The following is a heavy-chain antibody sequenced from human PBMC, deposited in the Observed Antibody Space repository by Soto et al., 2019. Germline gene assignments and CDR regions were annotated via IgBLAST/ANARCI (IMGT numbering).Heavy chain of an antibody. V-gene: IGHV3-30-3*01. CDR1: GFTFSSYA. CDR2: ISYDGGNK. D-gene: IGHD3-22*01. CDR3: ARDTGSGYYGDAFDI. J-gene: IGHJ3*02. Sequence: PSLSCAASGFTFSSYAMHWVRQAPGKGLEWVAVISYDGGNKYYADSVKGRFTISRDNFKNTLYLQMNSLRAEDTAVYYCARDTGSGYYGDAFDIWGQGTMVTVSS.